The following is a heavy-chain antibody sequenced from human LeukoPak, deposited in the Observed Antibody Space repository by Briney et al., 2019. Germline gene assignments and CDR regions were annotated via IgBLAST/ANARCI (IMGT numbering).Heavy chain of an antibody. CDR2: IYPGDSDT. J-gene: IGHJ2*01. V-gene: IGHV5-51*01. Sequence: GESLKISCKGSGFSFTNYWIAWVRQMPGKGLEWMGIIYPGDSDTRYSPSFQGQVTISADKSISTAFLRWTSLKASDTAIYYCARGRGTGSPIGPRYFDLWGRGTLVTVSS. CDR1: GFSFTNYW. CDR3: ARGRGTGSPIGPRYFDL. D-gene: IGHD3-10*01.